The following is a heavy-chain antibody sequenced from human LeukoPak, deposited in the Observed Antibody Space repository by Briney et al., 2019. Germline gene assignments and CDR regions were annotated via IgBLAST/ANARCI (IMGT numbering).Heavy chain of an antibody. CDR1: GFTFSGHY. D-gene: IGHD1-26*01. Sequence: PRGSLRLSCAASGFTFSGHYMHWVRQAPGKGLEWVSYITSTTSQMYYTDSVKGRFTISRDNSKNSVYLQMNSLRAEDTAVYYCAREGYSRKDNDALDLWGQGTMVTVSA. CDR3: AREGYSRKDNDALDL. J-gene: IGHJ3*01. CDR2: ITSTTSQM. V-gene: IGHV3-69-1*01.